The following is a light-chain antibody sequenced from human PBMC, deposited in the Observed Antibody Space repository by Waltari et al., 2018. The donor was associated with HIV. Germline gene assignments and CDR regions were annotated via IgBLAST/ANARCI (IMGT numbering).Light chain of an antibody. J-gene: IGLJ1*01. CDR1: KLGNKY. CDR3: QAWDTTTAV. Sequence: YDLTQPPSVSVSPGQTATITCSGDKLGNKYVSWYRQRPGQSPVLVIYSDAKRPSGIPERFSGSNSGSTATLTIHGTQAMDEGEYYCQAWDTTTAVFGTGTRVTVL. V-gene: IGLV3-1*01. CDR2: SDA.